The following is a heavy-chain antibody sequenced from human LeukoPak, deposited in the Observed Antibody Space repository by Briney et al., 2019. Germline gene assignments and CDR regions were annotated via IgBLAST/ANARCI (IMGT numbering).Heavy chain of an antibody. J-gene: IGHJ4*02. CDR2: IYYNGST. D-gene: IGHD5-24*01. Sequence: SETLSLTCTVSGGSISSYYWSWIRQPPGKGLEWIGYIYYNGSTNYIPSLKSRVPLSVNTSKNQFSLKLSSVTAADTAVYYCARGAMTTTSTFDYWGQGTLVTVSS. CDR1: GGSISSYY. V-gene: IGHV4-59*13. CDR3: ARGAMTTTSTFDY.